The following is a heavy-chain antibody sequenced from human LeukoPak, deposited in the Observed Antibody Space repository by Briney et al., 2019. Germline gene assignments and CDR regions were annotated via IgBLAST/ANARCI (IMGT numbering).Heavy chain of an antibody. D-gene: IGHD6-19*01. CDR3: ARALGIAVAAGDAFDI. CDR1: GFTFSSYD. CDR2: IGTAGDT. J-gene: IGHJ3*02. V-gene: IGHV3-13*01. Sequence: GGSLRLSRAASGFTFSSYDMHWVRQATGKGLEWVSAIGTAGDTYYPGSVKGRFTISRENAKNSLYLQMNSLRAGDTAVYYCARALGIAVAAGDAFDIWGQGTMVTVSS.